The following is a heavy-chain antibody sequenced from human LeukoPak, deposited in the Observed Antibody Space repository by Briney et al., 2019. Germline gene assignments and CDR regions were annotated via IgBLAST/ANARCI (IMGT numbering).Heavy chain of an antibody. CDR1: GGSFSGYY. V-gene: IGHV4-34*01. CDR3: ARGDIVVVPAAITIYFDY. J-gene: IGHJ4*02. CDR2: INHSGST. D-gene: IGHD2-2*02. Sequence: SETLSLTCAVYGGSFSGYYWSWIRQPPGKGLEWIGEINHSGSTNYNPSLKSRVTISVDTSKNQFSLKLSSVTAADTAVYYCARGDIVVVPAAITIYFDYWGQGTLVTVSS.